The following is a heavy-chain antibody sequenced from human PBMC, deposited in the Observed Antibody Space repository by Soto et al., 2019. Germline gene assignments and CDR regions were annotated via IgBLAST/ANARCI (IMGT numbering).Heavy chain of an antibody. J-gene: IGHJ4*02. CDR2: IIPIFGTA. CDR1: GGTFSSYA. V-gene: IGHV1-69*13. Sequence: SVKVSCKASGGTFSSYAISWVRQAPGQGLEWMGGIIPIFGTANYAQKFQGRVTITADESTSTAYMELSSLRSEDTAVYYCARDFRGSGYLWVSPRFDYWGQGTMVTVSS. CDR3: ARDFRGSGYLWVSPRFDY. D-gene: IGHD3-3*01.